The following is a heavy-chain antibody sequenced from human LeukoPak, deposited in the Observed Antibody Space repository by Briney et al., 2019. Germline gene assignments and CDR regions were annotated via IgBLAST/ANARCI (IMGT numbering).Heavy chain of an antibody. D-gene: IGHD4-11*01. CDR2: IWYDGSNK. V-gene: IGHV3-33*01. J-gene: IGHJ4*02. CDR1: VFTFSSYC. Sequence: GGSLRLSCAASVFTFSSYCMHWVRQAPGNGREWVAVIWYDGSNKYYADSVKGRFTISRDNSKNTLYLQMNSLRAEDTAVYYCARDTSTELDYWGQGTLVTVSS. CDR3: ARDTSTELDY.